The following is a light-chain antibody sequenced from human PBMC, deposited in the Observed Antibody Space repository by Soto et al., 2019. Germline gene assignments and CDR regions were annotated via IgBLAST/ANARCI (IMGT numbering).Light chain of an antibody. J-gene: IGKJ1*01. Sequence: IVVTQLPSTLSMSHGARATLSCRASQSVSSYLAWYQQKPGQAPRLLIYDASNRATGTPARFSGSGSGTDFTLTISSREPEDFAVYYCQQRSNRSPFTFGQGTKVDIK. CDR1: QSVSSY. V-gene: IGKV3-11*01. CDR2: DAS. CDR3: QQRSNRSPFT.